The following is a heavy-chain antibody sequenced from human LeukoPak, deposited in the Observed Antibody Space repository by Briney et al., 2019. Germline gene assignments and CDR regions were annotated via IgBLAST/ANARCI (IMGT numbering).Heavy chain of an antibody. CDR1: GFTFSTYW. J-gene: IGHJ6*04. CDR2: IKQDGSEK. CDR3: VRKFYFYMDV. V-gene: IGHV3-7*03. D-gene: IGHD2/OR15-2a*01. Sequence: GGSLRLSCAASGFTFSTYWMSWVRQAPGKGLEWVANIKQDGSEKYYIDSVKGRFTISRDNAKNMVYLHMDSLRAEDTAIYFCVRKFYFYMDVWGKGTTVTVSS.